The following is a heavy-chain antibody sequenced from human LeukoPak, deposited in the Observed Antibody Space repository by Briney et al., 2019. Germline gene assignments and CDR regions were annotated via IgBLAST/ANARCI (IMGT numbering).Heavy chain of an antibody. CDR1: GFSVSAHY. J-gene: IGHJ4*02. V-gene: IGHV3-53*01. Sequence: GGSLRLSCAAPGFSVSAHYMSWVRQAPGKGLEWVSTLFGGDTIDYTDSVKGRFTISRDNSGNTLYLQMNNLRADDTAVYYCAGRRGSSFDYWGRGTQVIVSS. D-gene: IGHD1-26*01. CDR2: LFGGDTI. CDR3: AGRRGSSFDY.